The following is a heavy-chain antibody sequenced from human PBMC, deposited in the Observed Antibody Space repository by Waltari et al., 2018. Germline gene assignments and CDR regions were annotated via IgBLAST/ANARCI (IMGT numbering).Heavy chain of an antibody. D-gene: IGHD6-6*01. Sequence: QVQLQESGPGLVKPSETLSLTCTVSGYSISSGYYWGWIRQPPGKGLEWIGSIYHSGSTYYNPSLKSRVTISVDTSKNQFSLKLSSVTAADTAVYYCARLGIYSSSSGWYFDLWGRGTLVTVSS. CDR3: ARLGIYSSSSGWYFDL. J-gene: IGHJ2*01. V-gene: IGHV4-38-2*02. CDR2: IYHSGST. CDR1: GYSISSGYY.